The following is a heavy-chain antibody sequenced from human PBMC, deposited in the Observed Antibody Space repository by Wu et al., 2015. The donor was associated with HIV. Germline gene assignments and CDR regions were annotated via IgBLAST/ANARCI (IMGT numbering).Heavy chain of an antibody. J-gene: IGHJ4*02. CDR3: AREGLIITHIYYFDY. D-gene: IGHD3-9*01. Sequence: QVQLVQSGTEVKKPETSVTISCKASGYTFTDYYIHWVRQAPGQGFEWMGWINAYSGGTNYAQKFQGRVTMTRDTSISTAYMELSRLTSDDTAVYYCAREGLIITHIYYFDYWGQGALVTVSS. V-gene: IGHV1-2*02. CDR2: INAYSGGT. CDR1: GYTFTDYY.